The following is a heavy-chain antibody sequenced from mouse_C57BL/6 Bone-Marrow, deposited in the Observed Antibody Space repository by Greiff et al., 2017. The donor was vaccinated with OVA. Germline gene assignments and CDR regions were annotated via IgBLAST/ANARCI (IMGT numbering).Heavy chain of an antibody. J-gene: IGHJ1*03. CDR1: GYTFTDYY. CDR3: AGYYGSLRYFDV. V-gene: IGHV1-26*01. D-gene: IGHD1-1*01. Sequence: EVQLQQSGPELVKPGASVKISCKASGYTFTDYYMNWVKQSHGKSLEWIGDINPNNGGTSYNQKFKGKATLTVDKSSSTAYMELRSLTSEDSAVYYCAGYYGSLRYFDVWGTGTTVTVSS. CDR2: INPNNGGT.